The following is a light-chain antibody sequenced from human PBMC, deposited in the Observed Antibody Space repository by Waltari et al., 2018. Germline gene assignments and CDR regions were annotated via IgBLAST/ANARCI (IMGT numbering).Light chain of an antibody. CDR1: SRSCSGFKY. J-gene: IGLJ1*01. V-gene: IGLV2-14*01. CDR3: SSYTSSSIYV. CDR2: EVS. Sequence: SALLQPDSLSVCPGHSNTTSCTGISRSCSGFKYSSWYQQHPGTAPKLMIYEVSHRPSGVSNRFSGSKSGNTASLTISGLQAEDEADYYCSSYTSSSIYVFGTGTKVTVL.